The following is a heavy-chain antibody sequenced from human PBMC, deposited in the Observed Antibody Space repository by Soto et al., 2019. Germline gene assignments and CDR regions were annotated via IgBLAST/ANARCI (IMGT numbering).Heavy chain of an antibody. V-gene: IGHV3-11*01. J-gene: IGHJ3*01. CDR2: ISSSGSSI. CDR1: GFTFSDYY. D-gene: IGHD4-4*01. CDR3: ARYSSSDAFDF. Sequence: QVQLVESGGGLVKPVGSLRLSCAASGFTFSDYYRSGIRQAPGKGLEGVSYISSSGSSIYYADSVKGRFTISRDNAKNSLYLQMNSLRAEDTALYYCARYSSSDAFDFWGQGTMVTVSS.